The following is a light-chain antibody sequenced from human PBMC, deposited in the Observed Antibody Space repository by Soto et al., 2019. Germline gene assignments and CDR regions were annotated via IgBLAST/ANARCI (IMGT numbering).Light chain of an antibody. Sequence: QSVLTQPPSVSGAPGQRVTISCTGSSSNIGATSNVYWYQQLPGAAPKLLFYDNNSRPSGVPDRFSGSKSGTSASLAITGLQAEYEADYYCQSYDFSLTAVVFGGGTKVTVL. J-gene: IGLJ2*01. CDR2: DNN. V-gene: IGLV1-40*01. CDR3: QSYDFSLTAVV. CDR1: SSNIGATSN.